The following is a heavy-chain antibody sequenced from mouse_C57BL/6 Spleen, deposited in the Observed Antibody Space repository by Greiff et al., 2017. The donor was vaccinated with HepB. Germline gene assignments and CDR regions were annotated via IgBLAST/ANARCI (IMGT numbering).Heavy chain of an antibody. CDR3: AYYDYDFDY. CDR1: GYTFTSYW. D-gene: IGHD2-4*01. CDR2: IYPGSGST. V-gene: IGHV1-55*01. Sequence: QVQLQQPGAELVKPGASVKMSCKASGYTFTSYWITWVKQRPGQGLEWIGDIYPGSGSTNYNEKFKSKATLTVDKSSSTAYMQLSSLTSEDSAVYYCAYYDYDFDYWGQGTTLTVSS. J-gene: IGHJ2*01.